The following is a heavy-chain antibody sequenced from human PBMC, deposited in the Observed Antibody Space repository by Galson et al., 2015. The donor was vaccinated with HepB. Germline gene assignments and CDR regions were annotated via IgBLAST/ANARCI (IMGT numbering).Heavy chain of an antibody. CDR1: GFTFSSYS. CDR2: ISSSSSTI. V-gene: IGHV3-48*02. CDR3: ARDREAVAGMGLDY. J-gene: IGHJ4*02. Sequence: SLRLSCAASGFTFSSYSMNWVRQAPGKGLEWVSYISSSSSTIYYADSVKGRFTISRDNAKNSLYLQMNSLRDEDTAVYYCARDREAVAGMGLDYWGQGTLVTVSS. D-gene: IGHD6-19*01.